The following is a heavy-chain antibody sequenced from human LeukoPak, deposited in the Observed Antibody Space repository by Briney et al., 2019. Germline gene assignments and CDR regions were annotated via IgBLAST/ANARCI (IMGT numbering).Heavy chain of an antibody. CDR3: ARVSSGATTVDY. CDR1: GVSISSSNW. V-gene: IGHV4-4*02. CDR2: IYHSGST. D-gene: IGHD1-26*01. Sequence: SETLSLTCAVSGVSISSSNWWSWVRQPPGEGVEWIGEIYHSGSTNYNPSLKSRVTISVDKSKNQFSLKLSSVTAADTAVYYCARVSSGATTVDYWGQGTLVTVSS. J-gene: IGHJ4*02.